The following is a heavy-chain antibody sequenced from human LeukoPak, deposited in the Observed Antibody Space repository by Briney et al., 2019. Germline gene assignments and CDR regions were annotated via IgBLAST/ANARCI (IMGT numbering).Heavy chain of an antibody. CDR1: GYTFTGYH. V-gene: IGHV1-2*02. D-gene: IGHD3-22*01. CDR3: ARVASYDSSAYYGY. CDR2: INPNSGGA. Sequence: ASVKVSCKASGYTFTGYHIHWVRQAPGQGLEWMGWINPNSGGANSAQKFLGRVSMTRDTSTNTVYMELSSLRSEDTAMYYCARVASYDSSAYYGYWGQGTLVTVSS. J-gene: IGHJ4*02.